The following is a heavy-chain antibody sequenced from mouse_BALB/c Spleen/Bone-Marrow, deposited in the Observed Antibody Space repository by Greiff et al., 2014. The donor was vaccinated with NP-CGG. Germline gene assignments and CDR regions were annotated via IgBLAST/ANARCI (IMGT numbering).Heavy chain of an antibody. D-gene: IGHD1-1*01. CDR1: GFTFSDYY. V-gene: IGHV5-4*02. J-gene: IGHJ4*01. Sequence: VESGGGLVKPGGTLKLSCAASGFTFSDYYMYWVRQTPEKRLEWVATISDGGSYTYYPDSVKGRFTISRDNAKNNLYLQMSSLKSEDTAMYYCARYGSSPYAMDYWGQGTSVTVSS. CDR2: ISDGGSYT. CDR3: ARYGSSPYAMDY.